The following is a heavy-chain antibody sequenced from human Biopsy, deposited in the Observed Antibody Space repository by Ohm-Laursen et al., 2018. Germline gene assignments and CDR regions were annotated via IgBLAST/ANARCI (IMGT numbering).Heavy chain of an antibody. CDR2: MTPIP. CDR3: ARGGYDYDY. D-gene: IGHD5-12*01. CDR1: GYTFTSYY. V-gene: IGHV1-46*01. J-gene: IGHJ4*02. Sequence: ASVKVSCKASGYTFTSYYMHWVRQAPGQGLEWMGIMTPIPTYAQKFQGRLTLARDTSTSTAYMELSSLRSEDTAIYYCARGGYDYDYWGQGTLVTVSS.